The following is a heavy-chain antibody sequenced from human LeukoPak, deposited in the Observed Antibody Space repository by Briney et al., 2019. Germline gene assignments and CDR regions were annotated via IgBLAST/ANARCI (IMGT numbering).Heavy chain of an antibody. CDR3: ARAFVVVVAATWFDP. V-gene: IGHV4-34*01. J-gene: IGHJ5*02. CDR1: GGSFSGYY. D-gene: IGHD2-15*01. Sequence: KPSETLSLTCAVYGGSFSGYYWSWIRQPPGKGLEWIGEINHSGGTNYNPSLKSRVTISADTSKNQFSLKLSSVTAADTAVYYCARAFVVVVAATWFDPWGQGTLVTVSS. CDR2: INHSGGT.